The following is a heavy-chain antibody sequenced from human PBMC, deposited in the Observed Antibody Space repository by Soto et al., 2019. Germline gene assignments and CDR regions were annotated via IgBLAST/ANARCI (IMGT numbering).Heavy chain of an antibody. CDR3: TKIASSWGD. D-gene: IGHD6-13*01. Sequence: EVQLVESGGGLVKPGGSLRLSCAASSFTFSNAWMNWVRQAPGNGLEWVGRIKSKTDGGTIDYAAPVKGRFTISRDDSKNTLFLQKNSLKTEDTAMHYCTKIASSWGDWGQATLVTVSS. CDR1: SFTFSNAW. J-gene: IGHJ1*01. V-gene: IGHV3-15*07. CDR2: IKSKTDGGTI.